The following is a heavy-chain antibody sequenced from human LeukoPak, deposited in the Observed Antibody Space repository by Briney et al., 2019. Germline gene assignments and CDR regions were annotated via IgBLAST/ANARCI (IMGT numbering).Heavy chain of an antibody. CDR1: GGTFSSYA. CDR3: AREGLFTMVRRGTLDN. V-gene: IGHV1-69*01. J-gene: IGHJ4*02. D-gene: IGHD3-10*01. CDR2: IIPSFRKP. Sequence: GSSVKVSCKASGGTFSSYAITWVRQAPGQGLEWMGGIIPSFRKPDYAKKFQGRVTLTADESTSTAYMELSSLRSEDTAVYYCAREGLFTMVRRGTLDNWGQGTLVTVSS.